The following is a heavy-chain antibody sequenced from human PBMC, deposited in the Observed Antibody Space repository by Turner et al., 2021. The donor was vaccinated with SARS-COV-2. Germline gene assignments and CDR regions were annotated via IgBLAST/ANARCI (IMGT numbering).Heavy chain of an antibody. J-gene: IGHJ4*02. Sequence: QVQLVQSGAEVKKPGASVKVTCKVSGYTLIELSMHWVRQAPGKGLEWMGGFDPEDVETIYAQKFQGRVTMTEDTSTDTAFMELSSLRSEDTAVYYCATVFAIFGVLHLDYWGQGTLVTVSS. V-gene: IGHV1-24*01. CDR1: GYTLIELS. CDR3: ATVFAIFGVLHLDY. CDR2: FDPEDVET. D-gene: IGHD3-3*01.